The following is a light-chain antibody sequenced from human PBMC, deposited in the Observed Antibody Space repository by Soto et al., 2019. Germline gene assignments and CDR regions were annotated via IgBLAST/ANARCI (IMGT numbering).Light chain of an antibody. CDR2: GAS. J-gene: IGKJ5*01. CDR3: QQYGSSPTT. CDR1: QSVSSSY. Sequence: EIVLTQSPGTLSLSPGERATLSCRASQSVSSSYLAWYQQKSGQAPRLLIYGASSRATGIPDMFIGSGSGTDFTLNISRLEPDDFAAYYCQQYGSSPTTFCQVTQMEIK. V-gene: IGKV3-20*01.